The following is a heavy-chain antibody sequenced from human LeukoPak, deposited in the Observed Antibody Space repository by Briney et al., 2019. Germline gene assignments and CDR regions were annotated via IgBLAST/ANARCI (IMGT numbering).Heavy chain of an antibody. CDR3: ATAYCSSTSCYENWFDP. V-gene: IGHV1-24*01. D-gene: IGHD2-2*01. CDR1: GYTLSELS. CDR2: FDPEDGDT. Sequence: ASVKVSCKVSGYTLSELSMHWVRQAPGKGVEWRGGFDPEDGDTIYAQKFQGRVTMTEDTSTDTAYMELSSLRSEDTAVYYCATAYCSSTSCYENWFDPWGQGTLVTVPS. J-gene: IGHJ5*02.